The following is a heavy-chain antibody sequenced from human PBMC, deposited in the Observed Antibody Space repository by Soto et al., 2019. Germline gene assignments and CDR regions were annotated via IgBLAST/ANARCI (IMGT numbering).Heavy chain of an antibody. CDR1: GGTFSMYA. D-gene: IGHD3-22*01. Sequence: AVKVSCKASGGTFSMYAISCVLQAPVQGLEWMGGIIPIFGTANYAQKFQGRVTITADESTSTAYMELSSLRSEDTAVYYCARDWYYYDSSGRFDPWGQGTLVTVSS. CDR3: ARDWYYYDSSGRFDP. CDR2: IIPIFGTA. V-gene: IGHV1-69*13. J-gene: IGHJ5*02.